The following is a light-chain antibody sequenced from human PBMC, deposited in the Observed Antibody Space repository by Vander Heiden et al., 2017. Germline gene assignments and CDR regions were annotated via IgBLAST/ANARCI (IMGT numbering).Light chain of an antibody. J-gene: IGKJ2*01. CDR2: AAS. CDR1: QTISSW. Sequence: EIQMTQFPPSVSASVGDRVTITCRASQTISSWLAWYQQKPGKAPKLLIYAASSLQSGVPSRFSGSGSGTDFTLTISSLQPEDFATYYCQQANIFPRTFGQGTKVEIK. CDR3: QQANIFPRT. V-gene: IGKV1D-12*01.